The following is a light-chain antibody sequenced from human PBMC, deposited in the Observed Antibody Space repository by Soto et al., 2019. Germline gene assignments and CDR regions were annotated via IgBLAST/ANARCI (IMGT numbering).Light chain of an antibody. CDR1: QSVSNN. J-gene: IGKJ1*01. CDR2: GAS. CDR3: QQYDNWPRT. Sequence: EVVITQSPATLSVSPGERATLSCGASQSVSNNLAWYQQIPGQAPRFLIYGASTRATGIPVRFSGSGSGTEFTLTISSLQSEDFAVYYCQQYDNWPRTFGQGTKVDI. V-gene: IGKV3-15*01.